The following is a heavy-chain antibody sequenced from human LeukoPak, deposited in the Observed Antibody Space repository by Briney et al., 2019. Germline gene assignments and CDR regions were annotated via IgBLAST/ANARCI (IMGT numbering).Heavy chain of an antibody. J-gene: IGHJ4*02. V-gene: IGHV3-23*01. CDR1: RFTFSSYA. Sequence: GGSLRLSCAASRFTFSSYAMSWVRQAPGKGLEWVSTISGRGDNTYYADSVKGRFTISRDNAKNSLYLQMNSLRAEDTAVYYCARKGRGSWYVDYWGQGTLVTVSS. CDR2: ISGRGDNT. D-gene: IGHD6-13*01. CDR3: ARKGRGSWYVDY.